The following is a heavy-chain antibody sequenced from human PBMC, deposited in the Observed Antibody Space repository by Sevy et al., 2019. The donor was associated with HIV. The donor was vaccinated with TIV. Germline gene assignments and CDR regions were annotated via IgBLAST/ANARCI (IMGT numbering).Heavy chain of an antibody. CDR1: GYTLTELS. V-gene: IGHV1-24*01. Sequence: ASVKVSCKVSGYTLTELSMHWVRQAPGKGLEWMGRFDPEDGETIYAQKFQGRVTMTEDTSTDTAYMELSSLTSEDTAVYYSATQHYYYDGSGYFDYWGQGTLVTFSS. D-gene: IGHD3-22*01. CDR3: ATQHYYYDGSGYFDY. CDR2: FDPEDGET. J-gene: IGHJ4*02.